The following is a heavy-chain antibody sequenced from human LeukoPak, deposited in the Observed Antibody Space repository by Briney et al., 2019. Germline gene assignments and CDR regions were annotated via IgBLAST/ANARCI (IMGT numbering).Heavy chain of an antibody. CDR1: GFTFSSYS. J-gene: IGHJ4*02. D-gene: IGHD2-2*01. V-gene: IGHV3-21*01. Sequence: GGSLRLSCAAPGFTFSSYSMNWVRQAPGKGLEWVSSISSSSSYIYYADSVKGRFTISRDNAKNSLYLQMNSLRAEDTAVYYCARKSCSCTSCFYYFDYWGQGTLVTVSS. CDR3: ARKSCSCTSCFYYFDY. CDR2: ISSSSSYI.